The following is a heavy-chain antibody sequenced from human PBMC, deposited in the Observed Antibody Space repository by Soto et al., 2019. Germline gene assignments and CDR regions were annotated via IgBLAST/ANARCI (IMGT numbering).Heavy chain of an antibody. V-gene: IGHV1-18*01. D-gene: IGHD1-26*01. Sequence: QVHLVQSGAEVKKPGASVKVSCKASGYTFTTYGIAWVRQAPGQGLEWMGWISAYNANTDYAQKLQGRVTITTDTSTSTAHMELRRLRSDDTAVYSCARGRYLDYWGQGTLVTVSS. CDR2: ISAYNANT. CDR1: GYTFTTYG. CDR3: ARGRYLDY. J-gene: IGHJ4*02.